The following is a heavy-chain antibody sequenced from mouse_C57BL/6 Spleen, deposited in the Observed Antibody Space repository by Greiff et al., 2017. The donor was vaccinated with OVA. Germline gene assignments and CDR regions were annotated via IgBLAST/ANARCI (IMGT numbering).Heavy chain of an antibody. CDR1: GFTFSDYG. V-gene: IGHV5-17*01. CDR3: ARCEEEDYAMDY. CDR2: ISSGSSTI. Sequence: DVLLVESGGGLVKPGGSLKLSCAASGFTFSDYGMHWVRQAPEKGLEWVAYISSGSSTIYYADTVKGRFTISRENAKNTLFLQMTSLRSEDTTMYYYARCEEEDYAMDYWGQGTSVTVSS. J-gene: IGHJ4*01.